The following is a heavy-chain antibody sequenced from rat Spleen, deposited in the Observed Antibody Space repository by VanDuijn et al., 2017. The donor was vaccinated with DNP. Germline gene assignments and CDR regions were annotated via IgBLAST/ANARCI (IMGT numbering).Heavy chain of an antibody. CDR2: VNTGGRT. CDR1: GFTFSSYD. V-gene: IGHV5-25*01. CDR3: ARRDYPVPAY. J-gene: IGHJ3*01. D-gene: IGHD1-4*01. Sequence: EVQLVESGGGLLQPGRSLKLSCAASGFTFSSYDMAWVRQAPSKGLEWVASVNTGGRTYYPDSVKGRFTISRDNAKSSLYLQMNSLKSEDTATYYCARRDYPVPAYWGQGTLVTVSS.